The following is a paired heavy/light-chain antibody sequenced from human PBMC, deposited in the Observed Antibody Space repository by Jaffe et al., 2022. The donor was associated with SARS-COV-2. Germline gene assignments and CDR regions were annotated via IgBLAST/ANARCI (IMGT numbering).Light chain of an antibody. CDR3: QQRDNWLT. V-gene: IGKV3-11*01. CDR2: ETF. Sequence: EIVLTQSPATLSLSPGERATLSCRASQRVSTYLAWYQHKPGQAPRLLIYETFKRATDIPARFSGSGSGTDFTLTISSLEPEDFAVYYCQQRDNWLTFGGGTKVEIK. J-gene: IGKJ4*01. CDR1: QRVSTY.
Heavy chain of an antibody. D-gene: IGHD2-15*01. CDR2: IYYSGTT. Sequence: QLHLQESGPGLVKPSETLSLTCSVSGASISSGNYYGGWIRQPPGKGLEWIGSIYYSGTTYYNWSLRSRVRLSVDTSKNQFTLKLSSVTAADTAVYYCATREWWTWRELHDAFDIWGQGTMVTVSS. V-gene: IGHV4-39*01. CDR3: ATREWWTWRELHDAFDI. CDR1: GASISSGNYY. J-gene: IGHJ3*02.